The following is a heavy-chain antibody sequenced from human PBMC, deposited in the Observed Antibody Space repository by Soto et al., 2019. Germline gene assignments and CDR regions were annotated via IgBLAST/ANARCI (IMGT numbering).Heavy chain of an antibody. CDR3: ARASLGYCTNGVCQSYYGMDV. V-gene: IGHV4-31*03. J-gene: IGHJ6*02. CDR2: IYYNGNT. D-gene: IGHD2-8*01. CDR1: GGSISIGGFY. Sequence: QDQLQESGPGLVKPSQTLSLTCTVSGGSISIGGFYWTWIRQHPGKGLEWISYIYYNGNTYYNPSLKRRVNISVDTSTNQLSLKLRSVTAADTSVYYCARASLGYCTNGVCQSYYGMDVWGQGTTVTVSS.